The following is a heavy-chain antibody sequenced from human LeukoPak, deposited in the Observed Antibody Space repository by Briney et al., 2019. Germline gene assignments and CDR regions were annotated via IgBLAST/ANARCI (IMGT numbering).Heavy chain of an antibody. Sequence: PSETLSLTCTVSGGSISSYYWSWIRQPPGKGKEWIGYISTSRSTNSNPSLKSRVTISVDTSRNQFSLKLSSMTAADAAVYYCARHGGGGESYPRVFDYWGRGNLVTVSS. D-gene: IGHD1-26*01. CDR2: ISTSRST. CDR1: GGSISSYY. CDR3: ARHGGGGESYPRVFDY. J-gene: IGHJ4*02. V-gene: IGHV4-4*09.